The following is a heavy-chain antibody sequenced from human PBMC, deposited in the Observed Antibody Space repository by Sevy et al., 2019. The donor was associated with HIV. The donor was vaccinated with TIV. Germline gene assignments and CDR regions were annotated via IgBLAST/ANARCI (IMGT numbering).Heavy chain of an antibody. Sequence: GGSLRLSCAASGFTLSNAWMSWVRQAPGKGLEWVGRIKSKTDGWTTDDAEPVKGRFTISRDDSKNTLYLQMYSLKTEDTAIYYCTADSKKRGLSALLDYWGQGTLVTVSS. D-gene: IGHD3-10*01. CDR2: IKSKTDGWTT. J-gene: IGHJ4*02. CDR3: TADSKKRGLSALLDY. CDR1: GFTLSNAW. V-gene: IGHV3-15*01.